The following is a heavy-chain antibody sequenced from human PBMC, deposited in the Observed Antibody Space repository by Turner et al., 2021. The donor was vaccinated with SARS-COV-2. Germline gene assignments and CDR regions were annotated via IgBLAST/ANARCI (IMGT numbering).Heavy chain of an antibody. V-gene: IGHV3-53*04. CDR2: IYSGVST. CDR3: ARDLVAYGMDV. J-gene: IGHJ6*02. CDR1: GFTVSRNY. D-gene: IGHD2-15*01. Sequence: EVQLVESGGGLVQPGGSLRLSCAASGFTVSRNYMRWVRQAPGKGLEWVSVIYSGVSTYYADSVKGRFTISRHNSKNTLYLQMNSLRAEDTAVYHCARDLVAYGMDVWGQGTTVTVSS.